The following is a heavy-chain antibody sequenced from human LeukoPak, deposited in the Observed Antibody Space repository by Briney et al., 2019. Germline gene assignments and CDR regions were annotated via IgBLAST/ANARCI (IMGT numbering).Heavy chain of an antibody. D-gene: IGHD3-22*01. CDR1: GGSFSGYY. J-gene: IGHJ4*02. V-gene: IGHV4-38-2*01. CDR2: IYHSGST. Sequence: SETLSLTCAVYGGSFSGYYWGWIRQPPGKGLEWIGSIYHSGSTYYNPSLKSRVTISVDTSKNQFSLKLSSVTAADTAVYYCARTSYYYDSSGYSHFDYWGQGTLVTVSS. CDR3: ARTSYYYDSSGYSHFDY.